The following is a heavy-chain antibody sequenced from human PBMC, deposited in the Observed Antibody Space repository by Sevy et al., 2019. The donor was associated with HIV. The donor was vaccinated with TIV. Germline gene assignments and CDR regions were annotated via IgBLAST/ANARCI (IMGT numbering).Heavy chain of an antibody. J-gene: IGHJ4*02. Sequence: GGSLRLSCAAAGFTFSSYALHWVRQAPGKGLEWVAVISYDGSNKYYAHSVKGRFSISRDNSKYALYLQMNTLRPEDTAVYYCARDWLPIATAGNLDYWGRGTLVTVSS. CDR2: ISYDGSNK. V-gene: IGHV3-30*14. D-gene: IGHD6-13*01. CDR3: ARDWLPIATAGNLDY. CDR1: GFTFSSYA.